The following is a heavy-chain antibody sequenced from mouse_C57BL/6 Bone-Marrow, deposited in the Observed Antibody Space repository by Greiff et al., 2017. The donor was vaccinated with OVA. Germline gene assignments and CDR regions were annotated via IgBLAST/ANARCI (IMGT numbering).Heavy chain of an antibody. CDR1: GYTFTSYW. V-gene: IGHV1-64*01. J-gene: IGHJ3*01. Sequence: VQLQQSGAELVKPGASVKLSCKASGYTFTSYWMHWVKQRPGQGLEWIGMIHPNSGSTNYNEKFKSKATLTVDKSSSTAYMQLSSLTSEDSAVYYCANIYYGNYGFAYWGQGTLVTVSA. CDR3: ANIYYGNYGFAY. D-gene: IGHD2-1*01. CDR2: IHPNSGST.